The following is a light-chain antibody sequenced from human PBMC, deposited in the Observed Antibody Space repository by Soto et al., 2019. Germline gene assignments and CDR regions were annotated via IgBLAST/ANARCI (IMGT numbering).Light chain of an antibody. V-gene: IGKV3-15*01. CDR3: HQYDDWPTWT. J-gene: IGKJ1*01. CDR2: DAS. Sequence: EKVMTQSPATLSVSPGDRATLSCRASQSVGIRLGWYQQRPGQAPRLIIYDASTRAAGIPARFSGSGSGTEFTLTISSLQSEDFAVYYCHQYDDWPTWTFGQGTKVDI. CDR1: QSVGIR.